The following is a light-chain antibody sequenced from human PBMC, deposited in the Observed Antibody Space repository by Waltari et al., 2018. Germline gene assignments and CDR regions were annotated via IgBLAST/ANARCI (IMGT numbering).Light chain of an antibody. Sequence: DVVTTQSPLSLAVTLGQPASISCWSSQSLVQSDGSIFLNWFHQKPGQSPSRLIYKVSKRESGVPDRFSGSGSGTDFTLKISRVEAEDVGIYYCLQSSQWPYAFGHGPKLDIK. CDR2: KVS. V-gene: IGKV2-30*02. J-gene: IGKJ2*01. CDR1: QSLVQSDGSIF. CDR3: LQSSQWPYA.